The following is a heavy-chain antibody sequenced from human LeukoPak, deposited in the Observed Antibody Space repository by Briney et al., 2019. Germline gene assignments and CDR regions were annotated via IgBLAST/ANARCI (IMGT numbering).Heavy chain of an antibody. Sequence: PGGSLRLSCAASGFTFSSYAMSWVRQAPGKGLEWVSSISSSSSYIYYADSVKGRFTISRDNANNSLYLQMNSLRAEDTAVYYCAKSSSKLGYYDFWSGTHAFDIWGQGTMVTVSS. CDR2: ISSSSSYI. D-gene: IGHD3-3*01. CDR3: AKSSSKLGYYDFWSGTHAFDI. J-gene: IGHJ3*02. CDR1: GFTFSSYA. V-gene: IGHV3-21*04.